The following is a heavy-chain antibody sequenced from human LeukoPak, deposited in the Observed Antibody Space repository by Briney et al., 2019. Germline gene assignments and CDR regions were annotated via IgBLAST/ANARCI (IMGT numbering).Heavy chain of an antibody. CDR2: IYTSGST. V-gene: IGHV4-4*07. J-gene: IGHJ4*02. D-gene: IGHD6-19*01. CDR3: ARDVVAGSGEEAFDY. CDR1: GGSISSSNW. Sequence: SETLSLTCAVSGGSISSSNWWSWIRQPAGKGLEWIGRIYTSGSTNYNPSLKSRVTMSVDTSKNQFSLKLSSVTAADTAVYYCARDVVAGSGEEAFDYWGQGTLVTVSS.